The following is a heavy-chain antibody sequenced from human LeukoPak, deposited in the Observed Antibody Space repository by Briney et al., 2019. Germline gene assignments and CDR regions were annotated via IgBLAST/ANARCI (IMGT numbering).Heavy chain of an antibody. D-gene: IGHD6-13*01. CDR3: ASASAGNDY. Sequence: GGPLRLSCEVSGFTFSTYGMRCGRQSPGKGLEWVANIKQDGSEKYYVDSVKGRFTISRDNAKNSLYLQMNSLRAEDTAMYYCASASAGNDYWGEGTLVTVSS. CDR2: IKQDGSEK. J-gene: IGHJ4*02. V-gene: IGHV3-7*01. CDR1: GFTFSTYG.